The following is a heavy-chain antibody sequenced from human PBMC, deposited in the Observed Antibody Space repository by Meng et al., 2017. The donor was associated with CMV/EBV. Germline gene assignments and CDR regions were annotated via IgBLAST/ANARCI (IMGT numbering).Heavy chain of an antibody. CDR1: GGSISSYY. CDR2: INHSGST. J-gene: IGHJ4*02. CDR3: ASSLTYPDY. V-gene: IGHV4-34*01. Sequence: QVQLRESGPGLVKPSETLSLTCPVSGGSISSYYWSGIRQPPGKGVEWIGEINHSGSTNYNPSLKSRVTISVDTSKNQFSLKLSSVTAADTAVYYCASSLTYPDYWGQGTLVTVSS. D-gene: IGHD2-15*01.